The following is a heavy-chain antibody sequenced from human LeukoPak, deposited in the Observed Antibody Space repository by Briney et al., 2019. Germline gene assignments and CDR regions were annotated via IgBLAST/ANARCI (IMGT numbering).Heavy chain of an antibody. J-gene: IGHJ6*02. Sequence: GRSLRLSCAASRFTFSSYAMHWVRQAPGKGLEWVAVISYDGSNKYYADSVKGRFTISRDNSKNTLYLQMNSLRAEDTAVYYCAKDPIFGVVIPDVGMDVWGQGTTVTVSS. CDR3: AKDPIFGVVIPDVGMDV. V-gene: IGHV3-30*04. D-gene: IGHD3-3*01. CDR2: ISYDGSNK. CDR1: RFTFSSYA.